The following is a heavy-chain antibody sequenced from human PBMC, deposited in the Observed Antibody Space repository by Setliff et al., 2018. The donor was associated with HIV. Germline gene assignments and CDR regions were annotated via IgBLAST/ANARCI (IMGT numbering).Heavy chain of an antibody. CDR1: GGSISNYY. CDR2: IYSSGTT. CDR3: ARHYYTDPFDY. Sequence: PSETLSLTCTVSGGSISNYYWSWIRQPPGKGLEWIGYIYSSGTTDYNPSLKSRVTKSVDTSNSHFSLKLASVTAADTAVYYCARHYYTDPFDYWGQGTLVTVSS. V-gene: IGHV4-4*08. D-gene: IGHD3-22*01. J-gene: IGHJ4*02.